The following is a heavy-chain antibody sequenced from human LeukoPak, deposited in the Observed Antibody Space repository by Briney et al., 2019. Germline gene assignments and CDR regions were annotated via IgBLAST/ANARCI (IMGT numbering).Heavy chain of an antibody. CDR1: GLTFSSYA. CDR3: ARDGVGAIDAFDI. J-gene: IGHJ3*02. V-gene: IGHV3-30-3*01. CDR2: ISYDGSNK. Sequence: GGSLRLSCAASGLTFSSYAMHWVRQAPGKGLEWVAVISYDGSNKYYADSVKGRFTISRDNSKNTLYLQMNSLRAEDTAVYYCARDGVGAIDAFDIWGQGTMVTVSS. D-gene: IGHD1-26*01.